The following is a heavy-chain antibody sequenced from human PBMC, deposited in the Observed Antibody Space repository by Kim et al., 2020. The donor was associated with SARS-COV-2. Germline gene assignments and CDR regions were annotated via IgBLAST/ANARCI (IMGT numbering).Heavy chain of an antibody. Sequence: YIYYADSVKGRFTSSRDNAKNSLYLQMNSLRAEDTAVYYCARDDTAGATVWGQGTLVTVSS. J-gene: IGHJ4*02. CDR3: ARDDTAGATV. V-gene: IGHV3-21*01. D-gene: IGHD1-26*01. CDR2: YI.